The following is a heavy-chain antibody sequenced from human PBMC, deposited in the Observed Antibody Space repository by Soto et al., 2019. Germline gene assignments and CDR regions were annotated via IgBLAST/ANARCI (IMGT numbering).Heavy chain of an antibody. CDR1: GYNFNSHW. CDR3: VPEDTWIQLGPHFDY. V-gene: IGHV5-51*01. CDR2: IYPGDSDI. D-gene: IGHD5-18*01. J-gene: IGHJ4*02. Sequence: PGESLNISCKASGYNFNSHWIGWVRQRAGKGLEWVGIIYPGDSDIRYSPSFEGQVTISADKSIITAYLQLSGLKASDTAICCCVPEDTWIQLGPHFDYWGQGSLVTASS.